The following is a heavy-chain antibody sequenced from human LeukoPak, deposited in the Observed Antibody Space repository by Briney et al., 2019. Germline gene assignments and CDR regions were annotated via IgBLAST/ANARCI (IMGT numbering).Heavy chain of an antibody. Sequence: PSETLSLTCAVYGGSFSGYYWSWIRQPPGKGLEWIGEINHSGSINYNPSLKSRVTISVDTSKNQFSLKLSSVTAADTAVYYCARGHCSGTSCYSADAFDIWGQGTMVTVSS. V-gene: IGHV4-34*01. J-gene: IGHJ3*02. CDR1: GGSFSGYY. D-gene: IGHD2-2*01. CDR3: ARGHCSGTSCYSADAFDI. CDR2: INHSGSI.